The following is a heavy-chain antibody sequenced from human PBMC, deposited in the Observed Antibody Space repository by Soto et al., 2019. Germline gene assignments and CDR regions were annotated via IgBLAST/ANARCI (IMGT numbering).Heavy chain of an antibody. V-gene: IGHV3-21*01. CDR2: ISSNSAYI. CDR1: VFPLRSFT. Sequence: AGCLRLSCAASVFPLRSFTVNWVRQAPGKGLEWVSTISSNSAYIYYTDALRGRFTISRDNAKNSLHLQMNSLRAEDTAVYYCTRDASRDSSARGWFDPWGPGTLVTVSS. D-gene: IGHD6-13*01. CDR3: TRDASRDSSARGWFDP. J-gene: IGHJ5*02.